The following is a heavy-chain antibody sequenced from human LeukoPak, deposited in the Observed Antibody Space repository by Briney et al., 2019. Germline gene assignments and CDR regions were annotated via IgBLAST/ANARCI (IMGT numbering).Heavy chain of an antibody. CDR2: ISAYNGNT. D-gene: IGHD2-15*01. J-gene: IGHJ5*02. Sequence: ASVKVSCKASGYTFTSYGISWVRHAPGQGLEWMGWISAYNGNTNYAQKLQGRVTMTTDTSTSTAYMELRSLRSDDTAVYYCARSKICSGGSCYQRRAWFDPWGQGTLVTVSS. CDR3: ARSKICSGGSCYQRRAWFDP. CDR1: GYTFTSYG. V-gene: IGHV1-18*01.